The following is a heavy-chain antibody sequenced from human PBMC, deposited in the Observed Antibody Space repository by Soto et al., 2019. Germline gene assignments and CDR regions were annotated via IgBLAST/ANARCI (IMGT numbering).Heavy chain of an antibody. CDR3: ARQYGSGSYLYYYYGMDV. D-gene: IGHD3-10*01. J-gene: IGHJ6*02. Sequence: PSQTLSLTCAISGDSVSSNSAAWNWIRQSPSRGLEWLGRTYYRSKWYNDYAVSVKSRISINPDTSKNQFSLQLNSVTPEDTAVYYCARQYGSGSYLYYYYGMDVWGQGTTVTVSS. V-gene: IGHV6-1*01. CDR2: TYYRSKWYN. CDR1: GDSVSSNSAA.